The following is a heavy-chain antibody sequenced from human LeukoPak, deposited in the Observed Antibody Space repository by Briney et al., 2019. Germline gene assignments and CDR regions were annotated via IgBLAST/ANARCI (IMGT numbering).Heavy chain of an antibody. D-gene: IGHD3-10*01. CDR1: GYTLTELS. CDR2: FDPEDGET. V-gene: IGHV1-24*01. Sequence: ASVKVSCKVSGYTLTELSMHWVRQAPGKGLEWMGGFDPEDGETIYAQKFQGRVTMTEDTSTDTAYMELSSLRSEDTAVYYCATDSAPGGDYYYYGMDVWGQGTTVTVSS. CDR3: ATDSAPGGDYYYYGMDV. J-gene: IGHJ6*02.